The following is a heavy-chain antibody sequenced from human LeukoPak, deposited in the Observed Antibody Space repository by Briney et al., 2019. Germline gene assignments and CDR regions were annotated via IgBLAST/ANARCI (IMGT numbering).Heavy chain of an antibody. Sequence: PGGSLRVSCAASGFTVSTNYMSWVRQAPGKGLEWVSVIYSGGSTYYADSVKGRFTISRDNSKNTLYLQMDSLRAEDTAVYYCARDAGGYGMDVWGQGTTVTVSS. J-gene: IGHJ6*02. CDR3: ARDAGGYGMDV. CDR1: GFTVSTNY. CDR2: IYSGGST. D-gene: IGHD2-8*02. V-gene: IGHV3-66*01.